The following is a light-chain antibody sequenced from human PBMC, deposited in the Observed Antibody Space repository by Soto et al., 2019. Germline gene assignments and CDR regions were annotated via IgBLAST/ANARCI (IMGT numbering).Light chain of an antibody. J-gene: IGLJ3*02. CDR1: SGHSSYA. V-gene: IGLV4-69*01. Sequence: QPVLTQSPSASASLGASVKLTCTLSSGHSSYAIAWHQQQPEKGPRYLMKLNSDGSHTKGDGIPDRFSGSSSGAERYLTISSLQSEDEAVYYCQTWDTGTWVFGGGTKLTVL. CDR2: LNSDGSH. CDR3: QTWDTGTWV.